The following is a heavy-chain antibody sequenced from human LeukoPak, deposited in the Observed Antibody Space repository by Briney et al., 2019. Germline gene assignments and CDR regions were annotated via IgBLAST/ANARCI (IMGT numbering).Heavy chain of an antibody. V-gene: IGHV1-46*01. CDR1: GYTFSSNY. CDR2: INPSGGAT. Sequence: ASVKVSCKASGYTFSSNYIHWVRQAPGQGLEWMGVINPSGGATSYAQKFQGRVTMTRDTSTSTVYMELSSLRSEDTAVYYCARAGSPTVTTEDYWGQGTLVTVSS. J-gene: IGHJ4*02. CDR3: ARAGSPTVTTEDY. D-gene: IGHD4-17*01.